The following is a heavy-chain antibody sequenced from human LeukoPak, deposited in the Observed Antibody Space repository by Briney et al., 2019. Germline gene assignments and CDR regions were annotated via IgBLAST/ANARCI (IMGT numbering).Heavy chain of an antibody. CDR3: ARDSGYYYGSGGYYTRYFDY. J-gene: IGHJ4*02. Sequence: GGSLRLSCAASGFTFSSYGMHWVRQAPGKGLEWVAVIWYDGSNKYYADSVKGRFTISRDNSKNTLYLQMNSLRAEDTAVYYCARDSGYYYGSGGYYTRYFDYWGQGTLVTVSS. CDR2: IWYDGSNK. D-gene: IGHD3-10*01. V-gene: IGHV3-33*01. CDR1: GFTFSSYG.